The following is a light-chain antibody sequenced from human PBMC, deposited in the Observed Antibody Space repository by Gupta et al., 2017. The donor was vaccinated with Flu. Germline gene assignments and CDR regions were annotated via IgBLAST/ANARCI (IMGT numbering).Light chain of an antibody. J-gene: IGLJ2*01. CDR2: DNR. CDR3: MLADGAVRV. Sequence: AVVTQEPSLTVSPGGTGTLTCGSSTGAVTIGHYPYLLQQTPGQDPRTLIYDNRDRTSSTPARFSGSCIGGKAALTLSGAEADAEDDYYCMLADGAVRVFGGGTRLTVL. V-gene: IGLV7-46*01. CDR1: TGAVTIGHY.